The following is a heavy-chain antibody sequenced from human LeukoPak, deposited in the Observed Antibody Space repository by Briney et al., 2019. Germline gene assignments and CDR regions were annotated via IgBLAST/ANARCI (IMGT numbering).Heavy chain of an antibody. V-gene: IGHV3-23*01. Sequence: PGGSLRLSCAASGFTFSSYSMNWVRQAPGKGLEWVSTISGSGTATYYADSVKGRFTISRDNSKNTLYLQMNGLRAEDTAVYYCAKENNWNDGRFNYFDYWGQGTLVTVSS. CDR1: GFTFSSYS. CDR2: ISGSGTAT. J-gene: IGHJ4*02. D-gene: IGHD1-20*01. CDR3: AKENNWNDGRFNYFDY.